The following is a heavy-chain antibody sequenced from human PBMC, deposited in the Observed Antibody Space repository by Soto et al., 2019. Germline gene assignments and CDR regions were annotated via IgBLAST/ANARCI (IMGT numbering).Heavy chain of an antibody. CDR2: IWYDGSNK. Sequence: QVQLVESGGGVVQPGRSLRLSCATSGFTFSNFGIHWVRQAPGKGLEWVAVIWYDGSNKDYLDSVKGRFTISRDNSKNTVYLQMNSLRAEDTAVYYCAKDWGGPARTGTVAPDDWGQGTLVTVSS. V-gene: IGHV3-33*06. CDR1: GFTFSNFG. CDR3: AKDWGGPARTGTVAPDD. D-gene: IGHD2-21*01. J-gene: IGHJ4*02.